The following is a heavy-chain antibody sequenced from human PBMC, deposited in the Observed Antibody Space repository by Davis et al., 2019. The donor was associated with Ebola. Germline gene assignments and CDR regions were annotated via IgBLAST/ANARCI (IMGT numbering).Heavy chain of an antibody. V-gene: IGHV3-21*01. D-gene: IGHD3-10*01. Sequence: PGGSLRLSCEASGFTFSKNGMNWVRQAPGKGLEWVSSISTTGSYIYYADSVKGRFTISRDNANNSLFLKMNSLRAEDTAVYYCARGGVTMGRGVSHYFDSWGQGTLVTVSS. CDR1: GFTFSKNG. CDR3: ARGGVTMGRGVSHYFDS. CDR2: ISTTGSYI. J-gene: IGHJ4*02.